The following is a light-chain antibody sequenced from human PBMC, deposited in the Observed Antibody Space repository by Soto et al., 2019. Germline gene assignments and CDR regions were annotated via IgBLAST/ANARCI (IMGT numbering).Light chain of an antibody. CDR2: GAS. Sequence: EIVLTQSPGTLSLSPGERATLSCRASQSVSSSYLAWYQQKPGQAPRLLIYGASSRATGIPDRFSGSGSGTDFTLTSSRLEPEDFAVYYCQQDGGSWTFGQGTKGEIK. CDR3: QQDGGSWT. J-gene: IGKJ1*01. CDR1: QSVSSSY. V-gene: IGKV3-20*01.